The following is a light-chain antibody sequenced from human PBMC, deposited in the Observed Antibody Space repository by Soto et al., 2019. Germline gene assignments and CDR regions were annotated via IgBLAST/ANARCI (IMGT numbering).Light chain of an antibody. V-gene: IGKV1-5*01. CDR1: QSLNSL. CDR2: DAS. J-gene: IGKJ1*01. Sequence: DIQMTQSPSTLSASVGDRVTITCRASQSLNSLLAWYQQKPGRAPKLLIYDASTLESGVPSRFSGSGSGTEFTLTISSLQTGDFATYYCQQYNSYSSWTFGQGTKVDIK. CDR3: QQYNSYSSWT.